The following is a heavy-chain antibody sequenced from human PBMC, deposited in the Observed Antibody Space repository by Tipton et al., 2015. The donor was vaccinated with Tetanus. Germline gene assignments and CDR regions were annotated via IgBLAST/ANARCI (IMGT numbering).Heavy chain of an antibody. CDR1: GGSISSFH. Sequence: TLSLTCTVSGGSISSFHWSWIRQPPGKGLEWIGYIYNIGTTKYNPSLKSRVTILLDMSKNQLSLKLSSMTAADTAVYYCVRHRAQWELLFWSQGALVTVSS. J-gene: IGHJ4*02. D-gene: IGHD1-26*01. CDR3: VRHRAQWELLF. CDR2: IYNIGTT. V-gene: IGHV4-59*08.